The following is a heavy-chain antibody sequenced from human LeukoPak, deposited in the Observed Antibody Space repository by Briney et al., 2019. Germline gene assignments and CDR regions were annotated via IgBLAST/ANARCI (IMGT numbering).Heavy chain of an antibody. V-gene: IGHV3-23*01. CDR1: GFTFSSYV. D-gene: IGHD2-21*01. J-gene: IGHJ6*04. Sequence: GGSLRLSCAASGFTFSSYVMSWVRHAPGEGLEWVSGISAGGGSTYYADSVKGRFTISRDNSKNTLSLQMNSLRVEDTAVYYCAKIVAHKSYGMDVWGKGTTVTVSS. CDR3: AKIVAHKSYGMDV. CDR2: ISAGGGST.